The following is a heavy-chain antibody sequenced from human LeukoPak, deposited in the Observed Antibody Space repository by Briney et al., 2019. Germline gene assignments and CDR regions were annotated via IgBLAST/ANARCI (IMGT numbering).Heavy chain of an antibody. CDR2: IYSGGST. CDR1: GFTVSSNY. CDR3: AKRRYCSGGSCSPEPFDY. J-gene: IGHJ4*02. D-gene: IGHD2-15*01. V-gene: IGHV3-53*01. Sequence: GGSLRLSCAASGFTVSSNYMSWVRQAPGKGLEWVSVIYSGGSTYYADSVKGRFTISRDNSKNTLYLQMNSLRVEDTAVYYCAKRRYCSGGSCSPEPFDYWGQGTLVTVSS.